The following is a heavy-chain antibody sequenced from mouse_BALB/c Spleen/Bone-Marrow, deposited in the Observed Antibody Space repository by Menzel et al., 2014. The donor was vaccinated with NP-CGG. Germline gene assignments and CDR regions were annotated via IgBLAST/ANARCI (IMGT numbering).Heavy chain of an antibody. J-gene: IGHJ1*01. D-gene: IGHD2-3*01. CDR3: ARDMCDGLRWYFDV. Sequence: EVKLVESGGGLVQPGGSLRLSCATSGFTFTDYYMSWVRQPPGKALEWLGFFRNKAKGYTTDYSASVKGRFTISRDNSQSILYLQMNTLRAEDSATYYCARDMCDGLRWYFDVWGAGTTVTVSS. V-gene: IGHV7-3*02. CDR2: FRNKAKGYTT. CDR1: GFTFTDYY.